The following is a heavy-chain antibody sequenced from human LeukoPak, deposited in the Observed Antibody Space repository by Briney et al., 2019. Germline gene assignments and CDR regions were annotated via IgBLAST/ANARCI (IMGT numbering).Heavy chain of an antibody. CDR3: AKETHSTMVPGYAFDI. CDR2: ISWNGAKI. V-gene: IGHV3-9*01. D-gene: IGHD2-8*01. Sequence: SLSLSCAASGFTFDDYAIHWVRQAPGKGLEWVSGISWNGAKIVYADSVKGRFTISRDNAKNSLYLQMDSLGTEDTALYYCAKETHSTMVPGYAFDIWGQGTMVTVSS. J-gene: IGHJ3*02. CDR1: GFTFDDYA.